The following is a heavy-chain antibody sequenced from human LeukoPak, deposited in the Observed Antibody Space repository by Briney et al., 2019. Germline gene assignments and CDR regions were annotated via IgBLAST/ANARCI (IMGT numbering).Heavy chain of an antibody. CDR3: ARLFWSGYYPKLRDPYYYYYMDV. CDR1: GYTFTSHD. CDR2: MNPNSGNT. J-gene: IGHJ6*03. Sequence: VASVKVSCKASGYTFTSHDINWVRQATGQGLEWMGWMNPNSGNTGYAQKFQGRVTITRNNSISTVYMELSSLRSEDTAVYYCARLFWSGYYPKLRDPYYYYYMDVWGKGTTVTVSS. V-gene: IGHV1-8*03. D-gene: IGHD3-3*01.